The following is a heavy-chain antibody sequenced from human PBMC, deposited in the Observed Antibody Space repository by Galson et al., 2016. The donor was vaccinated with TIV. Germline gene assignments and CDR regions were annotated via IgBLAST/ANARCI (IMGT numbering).Heavy chain of an antibody. CDR2: MNPRSGNT. Sequence: SVKVSCKASGYTFTSYDIIWVRQAAGQGLEWMGWMNPRSGNTDYAQKFQGRVTMSMNTSISTAYMKMSSLRSEDTAMYYCARLPTIFGVVTPYFDLWGQGTLVTVSS. J-gene: IGHJ4*02. CDR1: GYTFTSYD. D-gene: IGHD3-3*01. V-gene: IGHV1-8*02. CDR3: ARLPTIFGVVTPYFDL.